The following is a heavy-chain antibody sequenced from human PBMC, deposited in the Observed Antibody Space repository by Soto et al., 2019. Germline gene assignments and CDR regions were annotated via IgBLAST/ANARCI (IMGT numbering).Heavy chain of an antibody. V-gene: IGHV1-8*01. Sequence: SVKVSCKASGYTFTSYDIYWVRQATGQGLEWMGWMNPNTGNSGYAQKFQGRVTVTSDTSINTVYMELSSLRSEDTAVYYCARRAETNGWNGFGADKYYFDFWGQGTLVTVSS. CDR2: MNPNTGNS. D-gene: IGHD1-1*01. CDR3: ARRAETNGWNGFGADKYYFDF. CDR1: GYTFTSYD. J-gene: IGHJ4*02.